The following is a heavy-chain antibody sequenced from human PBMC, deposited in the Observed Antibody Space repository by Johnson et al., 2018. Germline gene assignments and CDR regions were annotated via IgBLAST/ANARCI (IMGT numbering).Heavy chain of an antibody. Sequence: VQLVQSGGGLVKPGGSLRLSCAASGFDFIDARMSWVRQVPWRRLEWVGRIRSKHDGGTADYAAPVKDRVTVSRDDSKDTVYLQMNSLKIKDKAIYYWNNPRDNCRGDCLQNWGQGALVTVSS. J-gene: IGHJ1*01. CDR1: GFDFIDAR. CDR2: IRSKHDGGTA. CDR3: NNPRDNCRGDCLQN. V-gene: IGHV3-15*07. D-gene: IGHD2-21*02.